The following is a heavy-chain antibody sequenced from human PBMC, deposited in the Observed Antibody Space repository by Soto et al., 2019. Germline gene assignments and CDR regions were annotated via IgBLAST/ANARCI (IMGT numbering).Heavy chain of an antibody. CDR3: AVAGLPFEY. CDR1: GYTFTGYY. Sequence: QVQLVQSGAEVKKPGASVKVSCKTSGYTFTGYYIHWVRQAPGQGLEWMALINTNSGDTTYGHKFQGRVTSTRDTSINTVSMEVTSLRFDDTAVYYCAVAGLPFEYWGQGTLVTVFS. J-gene: IGHJ4*02. D-gene: IGHD6-19*01. CDR2: INTNSGDT. V-gene: IGHV1-2*02.